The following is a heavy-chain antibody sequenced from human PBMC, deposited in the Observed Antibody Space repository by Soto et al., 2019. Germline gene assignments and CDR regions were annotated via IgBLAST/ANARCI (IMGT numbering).Heavy chain of an antibody. J-gene: IGHJ4*02. V-gene: IGHV1-69*19. Sequence: QVQLVQSGAEMKKPGSSVKVSCQSSGGTFNTYAMNWVRQAPGQGPEWMGDISPMFGAANYAPKFQGRVTITADEPTGTSYMQLSSLTSEVTALYFWAREVQVHTPAFVYWGQGTLVTVSS. CDR2: ISPMFGAA. CDR1: GGTFNTYA. D-gene: IGHD3-10*01. CDR3: AREVQVHTPAFVY.